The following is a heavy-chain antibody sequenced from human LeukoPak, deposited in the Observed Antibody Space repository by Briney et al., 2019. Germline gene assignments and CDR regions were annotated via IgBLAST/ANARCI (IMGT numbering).Heavy chain of an antibody. CDR1: GYSFTSFW. V-gene: IGHV5-51*01. Sequence: GESLKISCKGSGYSFTSFWIGWVRQMPGKGLEWMGIIYPCDSDTRYSPSFQGQVTISADKSISTAYLQWSSLKASDTAMYYCARLVGIAVAGTGGNFDYWGQGTLVTVSS. CDR3: ARLVGIAVAGTGGNFDY. J-gene: IGHJ4*02. CDR2: IYPCDSDT. D-gene: IGHD6-19*01.